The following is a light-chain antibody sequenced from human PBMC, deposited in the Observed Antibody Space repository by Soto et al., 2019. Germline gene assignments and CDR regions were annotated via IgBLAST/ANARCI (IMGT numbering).Light chain of an antibody. V-gene: IGKV3-15*01. CDR1: QGVSSN. CDR2: GAF. J-gene: IGKJ1*01. CDR3: QQYNDWPLT. Sequence: EILMTQSPVTLSVSPGERATLSCRASQGVSSNLAWYQQKPGQAPSLLIYGAFTRATGIPARFSGTGSGTEFTLTISSLQSEDFALYYCQQYNDWPLTFGQGTKVDSK.